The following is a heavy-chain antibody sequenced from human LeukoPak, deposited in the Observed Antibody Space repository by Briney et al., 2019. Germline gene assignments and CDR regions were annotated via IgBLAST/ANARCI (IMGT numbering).Heavy chain of an antibody. D-gene: IGHD2-15*01. J-gene: IGHJ4*02. CDR3: ARDYIGYCSGGSCYSGNY. Sequence: SVKVSCKASGGAFSSYALSWVRQAPGQGLEWMGGIIPIFGTPNYAQKFQGRVTITTDESTSTAYMEVSSLRSEDTAVYYCARDYIGYCSGGSCYSGNYWGQGTLVTVSS. CDR2: IIPIFGTP. CDR1: GGAFSSYA. V-gene: IGHV1-69*05.